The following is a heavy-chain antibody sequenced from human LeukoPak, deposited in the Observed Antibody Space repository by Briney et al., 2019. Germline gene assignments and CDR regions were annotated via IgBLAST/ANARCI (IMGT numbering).Heavy chain of an antibody. Sequence: GGSLRLSCAASGFTFDDYGMSWVRQAPGKGLEWVSGISWNSGSIGYADSVKGRFTISRDNAKNSLYLQMNSLRAEDTALYYCARRRGSGSYSWFDPWGQGTLVTVSS. D-gene: IGHD3-10*01. J-gene: IGHJ5*02. CDR1: GFTFDDYG. CDR2: ISWNSGSI. CDR3: ARRRGSGSYSWFDP. V-gene: IGHV3-9*01.